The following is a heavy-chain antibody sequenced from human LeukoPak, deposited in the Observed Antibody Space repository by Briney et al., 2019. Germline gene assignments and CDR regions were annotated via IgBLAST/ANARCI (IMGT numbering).Heavy chain of an antibody. Sequence: ASVKVSCKASGYTFTGYYMHWVRQAPGQGLEWVGCINPNSGGTNYAQKFQGRVTMTRDTSISTAYMELSRLRSDDTAVYYCATTGTSGPNWFDPWGQGTLVTVSS. CDR3: ATTGTSGPNWFDP. J-gene: IGHJ5*02. D-gene: IGHD1-1*01. CDR2: INPNSGGT. V-gene: IGHV1-2*02. CDR1: GYTFTGYY.